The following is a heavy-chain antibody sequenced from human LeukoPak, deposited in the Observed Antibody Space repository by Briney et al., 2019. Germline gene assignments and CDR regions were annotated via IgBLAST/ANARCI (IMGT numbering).Heavy chain of an antibody. CDR1: GGSFSGYY. Sequence: SETLSLTCAVYGGSFSGYYWSWIRQPPGKGLEWIGEINHSGSTNYNPSLKSRVTISVKTSKNEFSLKLRSVTAADTAVYYCARVTGYRIEDYFDYWGQGTLVTVSS. CDR2: INHSGST. D-gene: IGHD6-13*01. V-gene: IGHV4-34*01. J-gene: IGHJ4*02. CDR3: ARVTGYRIEDYFDY.